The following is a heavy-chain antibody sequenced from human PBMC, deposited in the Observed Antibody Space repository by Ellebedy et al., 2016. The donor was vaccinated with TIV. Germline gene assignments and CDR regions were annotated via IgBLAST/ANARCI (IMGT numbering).Heavy chain of an antibody. Sequence: GGSLRLSCAASGFTFSSYAMHWVRQAPGKGLEWVAVIWYDGSNKYYADSVKGRFTISRDNSKNTLYLQMNSLRAEDTAVYYCSRVVCGGDCYSAADYWGQGTLVTVSS. CDR2: IWYDGSNK. CDR3: SRVVCGGDCYSAADY. J-gene: IGHJ4*02. V-gene: IGHV3-33*08. D-gene: IGHD2-21*02. CDR1: GFTFSSYA.